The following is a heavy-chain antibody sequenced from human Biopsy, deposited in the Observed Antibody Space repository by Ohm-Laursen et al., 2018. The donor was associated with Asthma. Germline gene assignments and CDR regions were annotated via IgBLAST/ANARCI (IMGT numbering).Heavy chain of an antibody. J-gene: IGHJ4*02. V-gene: IGHV3-53*01. CDR3: ARGDSSNWSHYYFDY. Sequence: SLRLSCAASGFAVSRDHMFWVRQAPGKGQEWFSVIYSGGTSHTADSVRGRFTISRDYSKNTLYLQMHSLRAEDTAVYYCARGDSSNWSHYYFDYWGQGTLVTVSS. CDR1: GFAVSRDH. D-gene: IGHD3-22*01. CDR2: IYSGGTS.